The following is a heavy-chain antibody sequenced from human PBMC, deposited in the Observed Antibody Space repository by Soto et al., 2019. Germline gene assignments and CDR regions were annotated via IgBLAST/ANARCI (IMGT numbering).Heavy chain of an antibody. CDR3: ARGGYDFWSGSNSHYYYYGMDV. Sequence: GGSLRLSCAASGFTFSSYDMHWVRQATGKGLEWVSAIGTAGDTYYPGSVKGRFTISRENGKNSLYLQMNSLRAEDTAVYYCARGGYDFWSGSNSHYYYYGMDVWGQGTTVTVSS. CDR2: IGTAGDT. V-gene: IGHV3-13*01. D-gene: IGHD3-3*01. CDR1: GFTFSSYD. J-gene: IGHJ6*02.